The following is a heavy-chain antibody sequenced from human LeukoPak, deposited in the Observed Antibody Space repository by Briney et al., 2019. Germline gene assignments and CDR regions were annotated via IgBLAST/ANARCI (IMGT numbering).Heavy chain of an antibody. J-gene: IGHJ6*03. D-gene: IGHD5/OR15-5a*01. CDR1: GFTFSSYA. Sequence: GGSLRLSCAASGFTFSSYAMSWVRQAPGKGLEWVSAISGRGDNTYYADSVKGRFTISRDNSKNTLYLQMNSLRAEDTAVYYCAKDLPHYYYYMDVWGKGTTVTVSS. CDR2: ISGRGDNT. CDR3: AKDLPHYYYYMDV. V-gene: IGHV3-23*01.